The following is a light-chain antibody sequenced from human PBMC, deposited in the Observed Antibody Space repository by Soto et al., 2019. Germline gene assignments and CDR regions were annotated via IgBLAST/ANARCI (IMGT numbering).Light chain of an antibody. CDR2: DVS. V-gene: IGKV3-11*01. Sequence: EIVLTRSPATLSLSPGERATLSCMASQSVGTYLAWYQQKPGQAPRLLIYDVSNRATGIPTRFSGSGSGTDFTLTISSLEPEDFAVYYCQQRSNCPPLTFGGGTKVEIK. J-gene: IGKJ4*01. CDR3: QQRSNCPPLT. CDR1: QSVGTY.